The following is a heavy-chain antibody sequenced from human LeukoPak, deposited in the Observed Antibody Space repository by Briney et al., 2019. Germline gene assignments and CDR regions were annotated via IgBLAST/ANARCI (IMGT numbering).Heavy chain of an antibody. Sequence: PGGSLRLSCAASGFTFSSYWMSWVRQAPGKGLEWVANIKQDGSEKYYVDSVKGRFTISRDNAKNSLYLQMNSLRAEDTAVYYCVRLKLQWSNYFDYWGQGTLVTVSS. CDR1: GFTFSSYW. V-gene: IGHV3-7*01. CDR3: VRLKLQWSNYFDY. D-gene: IGHD2-2*01. CDR2: IKQDGSEK. J-gene: IGHJ4*02.